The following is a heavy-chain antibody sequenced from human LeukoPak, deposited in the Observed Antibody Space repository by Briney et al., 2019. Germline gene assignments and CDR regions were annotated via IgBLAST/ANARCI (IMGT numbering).Heavy chain of an antibody. J-gene: IGHJ3*02. Sequence: PGGSLRLSCAASGFTFNSYEMNWVRQAPGMGLEWVSYISSSGSSISYADSVKRRFTISRDNAKNSLYLQMNRLRAEDTAVYYCARGGLPRTFDIWGEGTMVTVSS. D-gene: IGHD6-25*01. CDR1: GFTFNSYE. CDR2: ISSSGSSI. CDR3: ARGGLPRTFDI. V-gene: IGHV3-48*03.